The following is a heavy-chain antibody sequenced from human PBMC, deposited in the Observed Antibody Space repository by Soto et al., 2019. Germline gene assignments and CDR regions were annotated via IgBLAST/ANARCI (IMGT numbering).Heavy chain of an antibody. J-gene: IGHJ4*02. Sequence: QVHLLQSGAEVQKPGASVKVSCKTSGYTFNDFAITWVRQAPGLGLEWLGWIYSKAGKMNFAPKFQNRVIMTRDTSTSTAFMELTSLTFDDSAIYFCARDIAFDIDYWGQGTLVTVS. CDR2: IYSKAGKM. D-gene: IGHD2-15*01. CDR1: GYTFNDFA. V-gene: IGHV1-18*01. CDR3: ARDIAFDIDY.